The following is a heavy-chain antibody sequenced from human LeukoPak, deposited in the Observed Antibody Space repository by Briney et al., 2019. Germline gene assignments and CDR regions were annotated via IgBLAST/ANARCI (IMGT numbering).Heavy chain of an antibody. CDR3: ARLESYYYDSRFVD. CDR1: GYSFTTYW. V-gene: IGHV5-51*01. J-gene: IGHJ4*02. D-gene: IGHD3-22*01. Sequence: GESLKISCKASGYSFTTYWIGWMRQMPGKGLEWMGIIYPGDSDTRYSPSFQGQVTISADKSISTAYVQWSSLKASDTAMYYCARLESYYYDSRFVDWGQGTLVTVSS. CDR2: IYPGDSDT.